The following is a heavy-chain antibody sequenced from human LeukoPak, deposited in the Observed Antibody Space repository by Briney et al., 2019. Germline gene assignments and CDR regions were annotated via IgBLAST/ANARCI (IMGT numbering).Heavy chain of an antibody. J-gene: IGHJ4*02. Sequence: GGSLRLSCAASGFTFSSYSMNWVRQAPGKGLEWVSYISSSSSTIYYADSVKGRFTISRDNAKNSLYLQMNSLRAEDTAVYYCARAGMLRPLDYWGQGTLVTVSS. D-gene: IGHD2-15*01. CDR3: ARAGMLRPLDY. CDR2: ISSSSSTI. CDR1: GFTFSSYS. V-gene: IGHV3-48*04.